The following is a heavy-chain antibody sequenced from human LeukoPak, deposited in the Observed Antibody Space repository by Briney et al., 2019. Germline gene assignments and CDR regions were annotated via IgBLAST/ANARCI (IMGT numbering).Heavy chain of an antibody. J-gene: IGHJ4*02. CDR3: ARVVLSAMPQLLWFVELDY. Sequence: PGGSLRLSCAASGFTFSSYEMNWVRQAPGKGLEWVSYISSSGSTIYYADSVKGRFTISRDNAKNSLYLQMNSLRAEDTAVYYCARVVLSAMPQLLWFVELDYGGQGTLVTVSS. V-gene: IGHV3-48*03. D-gene: IGHD3-10*01. CDR1: GFTFSSYE. CDR2: ISSSGSTI.